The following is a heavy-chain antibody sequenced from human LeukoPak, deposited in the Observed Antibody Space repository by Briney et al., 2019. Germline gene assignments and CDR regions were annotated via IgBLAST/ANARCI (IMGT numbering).Heavy chain of an antibody. CDR2: TNPISGYT. CDR1: GYTFTSYD. Sequence: GASVKVSCKASGYTFTSYDINWVRQATGQGLEWMGWTNPISGYTGSAQKFQGRVTITRNTSISAAYMELSSLRSEDTAVYYCARAPRYCSSTSCYTDWFDPRGQGTLVTVSS. CDR3: ARAPRYCSSTSCYTDWFDP. V-gene: IGHV1-8*01. D-gene: IGHD2-2*02. J-gene: IGHJ5*02.